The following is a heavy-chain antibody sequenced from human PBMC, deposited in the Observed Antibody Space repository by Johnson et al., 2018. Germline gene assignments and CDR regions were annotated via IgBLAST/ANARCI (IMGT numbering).Heavy chain of an antibody. CDR1: GFTFSSYA. D-gene: IGHD6-13*01. J-gene: IGHJ3*02. CDR2: ISYDGSNN. CDR3: ASDSCAYSSSCQKVAFDI. Sequence: QVQLVESGGGVVQPGRSLRLSCAASGFTFSSYAMHWVRQAPGKGLEWVAVISYDGSNNYYADSVTGRFTISRDNSKNTLYLQMNSPRAEATAGSYCASDSCAYSSSCQKVAFDIWGQGTMVTVSS. V-gene: IGHV3-30-3*01.